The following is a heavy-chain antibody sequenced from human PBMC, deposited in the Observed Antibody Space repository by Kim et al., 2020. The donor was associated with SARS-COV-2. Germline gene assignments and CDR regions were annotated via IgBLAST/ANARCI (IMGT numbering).Heavy chain of an antibody. V-gene: IGHV3-9*01. CDR3: AKAGPYEIPGKRWLPLGYYYDYGMDV. J-gene: IGHJ6*02. D-gene: IGHD5-12*01. Sequence: GGSLRLSCAASGFTFDDYAMHWVRQAPGKGLEWVSGISWNSGSIGYADSVKGRFTISRDNAKNSLYLQMNSLRAEDTALYYCAKAGPYEIPGKRWLPLGYYYDYGMDVWGQGTTVTVSS. CDR2: ISWNSGSI. CDR1: GFTFDDYA.